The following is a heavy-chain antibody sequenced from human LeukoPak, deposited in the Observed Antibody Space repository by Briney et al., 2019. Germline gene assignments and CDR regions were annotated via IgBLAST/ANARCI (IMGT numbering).Heavy chain of an antibody. J-gene: IGHJ5*02. CDR3: ARSGGSSWYGGNNWFDP. Sequence: PSQTLSLTCAVSGGSISSGGYSWSWIRQPPGKGLEWIGYIYHSGSTYYNPSLKSRVTISVDRSKNQFSLKLSSVTAADTAVYYCARSGGSSWYGGNNWFDPWGQGTLVTVSS. D-gene: IGHD6-13*01. CDR1: GGSISSGGYS. CDR2: IYHSGST. V-gene: IGHV4-30-2*01.